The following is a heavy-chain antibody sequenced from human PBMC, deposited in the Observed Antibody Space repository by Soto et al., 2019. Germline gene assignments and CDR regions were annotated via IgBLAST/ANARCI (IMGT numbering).Heavy chain of an antibody. Sequence: SGTLSLTCAVYGGSFSCYYWSWIRQPPGKGLEWIGEINHSGSTNYNPSLKSRVTISVDTSKNQFSLKLSSVTAADTAVYYCARGRTGIRYYYYGMDVWGQGTTVTVSS. CDR3: ARGRTGIRYYYYGMDV. V-gene: IGHV4-34*01. CDR1: GGSFSCYY. CDR2: INHSGST. J-gene: IGHJ6*01. D-gene: IGHD1-1*01.